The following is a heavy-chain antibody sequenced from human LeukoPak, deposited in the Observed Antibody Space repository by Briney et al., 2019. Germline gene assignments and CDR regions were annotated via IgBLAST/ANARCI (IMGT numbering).Heavy chain of an antibody. J-gene: IGHJ6*02. CDR3: ARDFAFYCSGGSCYSDYYYGMDV. CDR1: GYTFTSYG. D-gene: IGHD2-15*01. Sequence: GASVKVSCKASGYTFTSYGISWVRQAPGQGLEWMGCISAYNGNTNYAQKLQGRVTMTTDTSTSTGYMELRSLRSDDTAVYYCARDFAFYCSGGSCYSDYYYGMDVWGQGTTVTVSS. CDR2: ISAYNGNT. V-gene: IGHV1-18*01.